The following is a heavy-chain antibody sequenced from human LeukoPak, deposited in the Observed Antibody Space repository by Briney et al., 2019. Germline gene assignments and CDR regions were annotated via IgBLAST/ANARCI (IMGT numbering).Heavy chain of an antibody. J-gene: IGHJ4*02. Sequence: SETLSLTCAVYGESLSKYYWTWIRQTPRKRLEWIGEINHRGSTNLNPSLKSRVTLTVDSSKQPSAPEVSSTTAADAAVYYCASSVGSTDYWGQGTLVTVSS. CDR2: INHRGST. CDR1: GESLSKYY. CDR3: ASSVGSTDY. V-gene: IGHV4-34*01. D-gene: IGHD1-26*01.